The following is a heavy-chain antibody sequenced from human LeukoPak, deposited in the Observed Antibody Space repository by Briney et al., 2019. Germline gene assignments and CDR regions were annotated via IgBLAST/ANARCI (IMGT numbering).Heavy chain of an antibody. D-gene: IGHD3-10*01. CDR1: GGSIISSSYY. CDR3: ARDSYGSGSYYLDY. J-gene: IGHJ4*02. Sequence: SETLSLTCTVSGGSIISSSYYWGWIRQPPGKGLEWIGSIYYSGNTDYNPSLKSRVTMSVDTSKNQFSLKLSSVTAADTAVYYCARDSYGSGSYYLDYWGRGTLVTVSS. V-gene: IGHV4-39*07. CDR2: IYYSGNT.